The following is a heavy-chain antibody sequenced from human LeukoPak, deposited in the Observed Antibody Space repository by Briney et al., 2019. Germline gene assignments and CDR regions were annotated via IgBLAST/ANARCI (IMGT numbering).Heavy chain of an antibody. D-gene: IGHD3-3*01. CDR2: IYYSGST. V-gene: IGHV4-59*01. CDR3: ARGGRFLEWLSPVGPDP. J-gene: IGHJ5*02. Sequence: SETLSLTCTVSGVSISSYYWSWIRQPPGKGLEWIGYIYYSGSTNYNPSLKSRVTISVDTSKNQFSLKLSSVTAADTAVYYCARGGRFLEWLSPVGPDPWGRGTLVTVSS. CDR1: GVSISSYY.